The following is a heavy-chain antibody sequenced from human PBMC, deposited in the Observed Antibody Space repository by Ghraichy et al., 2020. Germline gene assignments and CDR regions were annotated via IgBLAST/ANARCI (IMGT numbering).Heavy chain of an antibody. Sequence: GESLNISCKGSGYSFTNYWISWVRQMPGKGLEWMGRIDPSDSNSNYSPSFEGHVTISADKSISTAYLQWSSLKASDTAMYYCARHRRYCVSSSCSIRYGLDVWGQGTTVTVSS. CDR2: IDPSDSNS. J-gene: IGHJ6*02. V-gene: IGHV5-10-1*01. CDR1: GYSFTNYW. CDR3: ARHRRYCVSSSCSIRYGLDV. D-gene: IGHD2-2*01.